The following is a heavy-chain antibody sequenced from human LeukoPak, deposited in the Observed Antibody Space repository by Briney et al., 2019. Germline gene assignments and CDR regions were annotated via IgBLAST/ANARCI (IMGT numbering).Heavy chain of an antibody. Sequence: SETLSLTCTVSGDSLSTYYWSWIRQSPGKGLEWIGYISSTASPDYSPSLKSRVTISIDTSNNQFSLRLTSVTAADTAVYYCARQHSGWLQLGYFDLWGRGTLVTVSS. CDR1: GDSLSTYY. CDR2: ISSTASP. J-gene: IGHJ2*01. D-gene: IGHD5-24*01. V-gene: IGHV4-59*01. CDR3: ARQHSGWLQLGYFDL.